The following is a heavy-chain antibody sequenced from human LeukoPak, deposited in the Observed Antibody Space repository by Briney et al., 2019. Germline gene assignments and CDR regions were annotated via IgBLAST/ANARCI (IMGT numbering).Heavy chain of an antibody. CDR2: IYTSGST. V-gene: IGHV4-61*02. Sequence: PSETLSLTCTVSGGSISSGSYYWSWIRQPAGKGLEWIGRIYTSGSTNYNSSLKSRVTISVDTSKNQFSLKLSSVTAADTAVYYCARYAAKAEYFQHWGQGTLVTVSS. CDR3: ARYAAKAEYFQH. D-gene: IGHD6-13*01. CDR1: GGSISSGSYY. J-gene: IGHJ1*01.